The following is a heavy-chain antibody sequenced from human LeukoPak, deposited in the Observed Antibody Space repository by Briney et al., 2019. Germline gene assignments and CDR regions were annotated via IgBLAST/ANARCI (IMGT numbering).Heavy chain of an antibody. CDR3: ARDRGGTGDFDY. CDR2: INVGNGDT. J-gene: IGHJ4*02. Sequence: ASVKVSCKASGYTFTNYVIHWMRRAPGQRPEWMGWINVGNGDTKYPQKFQGRVTIARDTSASTAYMELSSLRSEDTAVYYCARDRGGTGDFDYWGKGTLVTVSS. D-gene: IGHD1-1*01. CDR1: GYTFTNYV. V-gene: IGHV1-3*01.